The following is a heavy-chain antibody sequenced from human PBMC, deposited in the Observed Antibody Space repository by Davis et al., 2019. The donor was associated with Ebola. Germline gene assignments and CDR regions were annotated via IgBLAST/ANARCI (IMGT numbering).Heavy chain of an antibody. V-gene: IGHV4-34*01. CDR3: ARARRTAMVTLDYGMDV. CDR2: INHSGST. J-gene: IGHJ6*02. CDR1: GGSFSGYY. D-gene: IGHD5-18*01. Sequence: GSLRLSCAVYGGSFSGYYWSWIRQPPGKGLEWIGEINHSGSTNYNPSLKSRVTISVDTSKNQFSLKLSSVTAAATAVYYCARARRTAMVTLDYGMDVWGQGTTVTVSS.